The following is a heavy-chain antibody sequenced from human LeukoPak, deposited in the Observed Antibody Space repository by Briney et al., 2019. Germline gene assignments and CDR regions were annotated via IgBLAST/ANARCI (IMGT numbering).Heavy chain of an antibody. V-gene: IGHV4-34*01. D-gene: IGHD5-18*01. CDR2: INHSGST. CDR3: ARYSYGPNYYYYYGMDV. Sequence: SETLSLTCAVYGGSFSGYYWSWIRQPPGKGLEWIGEINHSGSTNYNPSLKSRVTISVDTSKNQFSLKLSSVTAADTAVYYCARYSYGPNYYYYYGMDVWGQGTTVTVSS. J-gene: IGHJ6*02. CDR1: GGSFSGYY.